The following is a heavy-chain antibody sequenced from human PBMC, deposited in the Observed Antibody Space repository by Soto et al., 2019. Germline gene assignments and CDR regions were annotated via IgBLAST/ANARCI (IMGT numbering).Heavy chain of an antibody. Sequence: QVQLVESGGGVVQPGRSPRLSCAASGFTFSTYAMNWVRQAPGKGLEWVAAISYDASNKYYAGSVKGRFTISRDNYKNTLYLQMNSLRTEDTAMYYCARWVYAFDYWGQGTLVTVSS. CDR2: ISYDASNK. CDR1: GFTFSTYA. CDR3: ARWVYAFDY. D-gene: IGHD6-13*01. J-gene: IGHJ4*02. V-gene: IGHV3-30-3*01.